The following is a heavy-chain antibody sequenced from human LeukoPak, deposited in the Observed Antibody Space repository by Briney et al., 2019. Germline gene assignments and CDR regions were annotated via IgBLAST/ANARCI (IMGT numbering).Heavy chain of an antibody. Sequence: GGSLRLSCAASGFTFSSYAMSWVRQAPGKGLEWVSAISGSGGSTYYADSVKGRFTISRDNSKNTLYLQMNSLRAEDTAVYYCAKDRSGWYGRGGAFDIWGQGTMVTVSS. CDR3: AKDRSGWYGRGGAFDI. CDR1: GFTFSSYA. J-gene: IGHJ3*02. CDR2: ISGSGGST. V-gene: IGHV3-23*01. D-gene: IGHD6-19*01.